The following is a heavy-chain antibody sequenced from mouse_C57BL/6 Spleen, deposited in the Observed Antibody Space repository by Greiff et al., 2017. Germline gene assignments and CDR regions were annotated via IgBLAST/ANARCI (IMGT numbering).Heavy chain of an antibody. J-gene: IGHJ2*02. CDR1: GFTFSSYT. V-gene: IGHV5-9*01. Sequence: EVKVVESGGGLVKPGGSLKLSCAASGFTFSSYTMSWVRQTPEKRLEWVATISGGGGNTYYPDSVKGRFTISRDNAKNTLYLQISSLRSEDTALYYCAKLFYFDYWGQGTSLTVSS. CDR3: AKLFYFDY. CDR2: ISGGGGNT.